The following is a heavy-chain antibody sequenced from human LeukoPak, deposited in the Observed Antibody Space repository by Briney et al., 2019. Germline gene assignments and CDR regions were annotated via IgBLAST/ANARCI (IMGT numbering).Heavy chain of an antibody. J-gene: IGHJ4*02. CDR3: VPGSGFAY. Sequence: GGSLRLSCAASGFTISRYRMHWVRQAPGKGPVWVSRINSDGSSTNYADSVKGRFTISRDDAKNTLYLQMNSLRAEDMAVYYCVPGSGFAYWGQGSLVTVSS. CDR1: GFTISRYR. D-gene: IGHD6-19*01. CDR2: INSDGSST. V-gene: IGHV3-74*01.